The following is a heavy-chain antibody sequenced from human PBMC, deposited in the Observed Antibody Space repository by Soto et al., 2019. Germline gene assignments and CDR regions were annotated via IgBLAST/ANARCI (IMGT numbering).Heavy chain of an antibody. CDR1: GGSFSGYY. CDR2: INHSGST. D-gene: IGHD2-2*01. CDR3: ARGDIVVVPDAFDY. V-gene: IGHV4-34*01. J-gene: IGHJ4*02. Sequence: SETLSLTCAVYGGSFSGYYWSWIRQPPGKGLEWIGEINHSGSTNYNPSLKSRVTISVDTSKNQFSLKLSSVTAADTAVYYCARGDIVVVPDAFDYWGQGTLVTVSS.